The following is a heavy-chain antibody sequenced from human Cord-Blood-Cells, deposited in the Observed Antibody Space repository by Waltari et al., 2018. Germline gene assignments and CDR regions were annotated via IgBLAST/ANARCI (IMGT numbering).Heavy chain of an antibody. D-gene: IGHD6-19*01. CDR1: GFTFSSDS. V-gene: IGHV3-48*02. CDR2: ISSSSSTI. Sequence: EVQLVESGGGLVQPGGSLSRSCAASGFTFSSDSMNGVRQSPGKGLEWVSYISSSSSTIYYADSVKGRFTISRDNAKNSLYLQMNSLRDEDTAVYYCARAGYSSGWSHDAFDIWGQGTMVTVSS. CDR3: ARAGYSSGWSHDAFDI. J-gene: IGHJ3*02.